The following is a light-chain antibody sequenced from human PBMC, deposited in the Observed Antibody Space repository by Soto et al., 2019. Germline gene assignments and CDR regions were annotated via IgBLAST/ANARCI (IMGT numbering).Light chain of an antibody. CDR2: AVS. CDR3: NSYTSGNTLV. CDR1: SSDIGGYNY. V-gene: IGLV2-14*01. Sequence: QSVLIQPASLSGSPGQSITISCTGTSSDIGGYNYVSWYQQHPGKAPKLMIYAVSNRPSGVSNRFSGSKSGNTASLTISGLQAEDEADYYCNSYTSGNTLVFGGGTKLTVL. J-gene: IGLJ2*01.